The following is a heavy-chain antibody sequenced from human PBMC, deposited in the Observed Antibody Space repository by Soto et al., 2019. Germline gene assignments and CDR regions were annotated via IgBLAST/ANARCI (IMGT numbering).Heavy chain of an antibody. Sequence: QVQLVESGGGVVQPGRSLRLSCAASGFTFSSYGMHWVRQAPGKGLEWVAVIWYDGSNKYYADSVKGRFTISRDNSKNTLYLQMNSLRAEDTAVCYCARSSGYSYGAPFDYWGQGTLVTVSS. J-gene: IGHJ4*02. CDR2: IWYDGSNK. D-gene: IGHD5-18*01. V-gene: IGHV3-33*01. CDR1: GFTFSSYG. CDR3: ARSSGYSYGAPFDY.